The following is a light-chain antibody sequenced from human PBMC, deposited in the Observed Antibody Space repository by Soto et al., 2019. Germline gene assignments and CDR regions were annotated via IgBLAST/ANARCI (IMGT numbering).Light chain of an antibody. CDR3: LQYGGEPFP. V-gene: IGKV3-20*01. CDR2: GAS. CDR1: PGVSSSY. J-gene: IGKJ3*01. Sequence: VLTQSAGTLSLSPGVRASLSCRARPGVSSSYLAWYRQNSGQSPRLLIYGASNRATGLPDRFSDSASGIDVTLIRGRLEPDDVGLCYCLQYGGEPFPFAPGPTEDLK.